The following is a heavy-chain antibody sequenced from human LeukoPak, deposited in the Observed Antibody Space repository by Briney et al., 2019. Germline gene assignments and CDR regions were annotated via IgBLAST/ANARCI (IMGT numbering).Heavy chain of an antibody. Sequence: GGSLRLSCVASGFTFKSYGMHWGRQAPAKGLEWVAIIWYDGSNKYYAGFVKGRFTTSRDNSKNTLYLQMNSLRADDTAVYYCARVSGYSGTWYVDYWGQGTLVTVSS. J-gene: IGHJ4*02. CDR3: ARVSGYSGTWYVDY. CDR1: GFTFKSYG. D-gene: IGHD6-13*01. V-gene: IGHV3-33*01. CDR2: IWYDGSNK.